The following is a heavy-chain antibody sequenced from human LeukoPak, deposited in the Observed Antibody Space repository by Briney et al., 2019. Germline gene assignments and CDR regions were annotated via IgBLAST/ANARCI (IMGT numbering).Heavy chain of an antibody. Sequence: GESLRASCAASAFTFMNYAMSWVRQAPGKGLEWVSSISGSSAVTHYADSVKGRFTISRDNSKDTLYLQMNSLRGDDTAVYYCAKGLRFSAWSSVRPIDDGFDIWGQGTLVTVSS. CDR1: AFTFMNYA. CDR2: ISGSSAVT. CDR3: AKGLRFSAWSSVRPIDDGFDI. V-gene: IGHV3-23*01. J-gene: IGHJ3*02. D-gene: IGHD2-21*01.